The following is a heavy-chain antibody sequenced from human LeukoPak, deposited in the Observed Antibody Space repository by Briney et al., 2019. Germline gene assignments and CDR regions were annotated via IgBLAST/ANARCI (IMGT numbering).Heavy chain of an antibody. D-gene: IGHD6-13*01. Sequence: SETLSLTCTVSGGSISSSSYYWGWIRQPPGKGLEWIGSIYYSGSTYYNPSLKSRVTISVDTSKNQFSLKLGSVTAADTAVYYCATPYSSSWFGFDYWGQGTLVTVSS. J-gene: IGHJ4*02. CDR1: GGSISSSSYY. CDR3: ATPYSSSWFGFDY. CDR2: IYYSGST. V-gene: IGHV4-39*01.